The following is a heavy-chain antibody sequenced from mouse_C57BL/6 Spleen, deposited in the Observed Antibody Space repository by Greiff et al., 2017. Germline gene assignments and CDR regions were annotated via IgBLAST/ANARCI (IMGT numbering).Heavy chain of an antibody. CDR3: ASRDDGLDY. CDR1: GYSITSGYY. V-gene: IGHV3-6*01. D-gene: IGHD1-2*01. Sequence: DVKLQESGPGLVKPSQSLSLTCSVTGYSITSGYYWNGNRQFAGNKLEWMGYISDDGSNKYNPSLKYRISITRDTSKNQVFLKLNSVTTEDTATYSCASRDDGLDYWGQGTSLTVSS. CDR2: ISDDGSN. J-gene: IGHJ2*02.